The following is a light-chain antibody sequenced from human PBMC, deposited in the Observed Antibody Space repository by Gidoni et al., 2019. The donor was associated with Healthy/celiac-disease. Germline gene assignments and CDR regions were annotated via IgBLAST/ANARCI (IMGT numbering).Light chain of an antibody. CDR3: AAWDDSLNGVV. CDR1: RSNIGSNT. V-gene: IGLV1-44*01. J-gene: IGLJ2*01. CDR2: SNN. Sequence: QSVLTQPPSASGTPGQRVTISCSGSRSNIGSNTVNWYQQLQGTAPKLLIYSNNQRPSGVPDRYSGSKSGTSASLAISGLQSEDEADYYCAAWDDSLNGVVFGGGTKLTVL.